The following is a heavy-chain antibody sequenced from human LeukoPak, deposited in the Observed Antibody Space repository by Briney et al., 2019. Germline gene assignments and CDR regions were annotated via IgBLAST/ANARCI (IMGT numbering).Heavy chain of an antibody. CDR3: ARHSNCSATSCFPKE. CDR1: GYSFSSYW. D-gene: IGHD2-15*01. CDR2: INPGDSYI. J-gene: IGHJ4*02. V-gene: IGHV5-51*01. Sequence: GESLKISCKGSGYSFSSYWIGWVRQMPGKGLEWMGIINPGDSYIRYGPSFQGQITISVDKSIKTAYLQWGSLKASDTAMYYCARHSNCSATSCFPKEWGQGTLVTVSS.